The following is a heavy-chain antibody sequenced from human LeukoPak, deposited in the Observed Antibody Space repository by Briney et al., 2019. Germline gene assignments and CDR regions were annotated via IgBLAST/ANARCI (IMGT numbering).Heavy chain of an antibody. CDR3: ARGRQTYYYDTSGYAYYYGMDV. D-gene: IGHD3-22*01. CDR1: NYIFINYG. CDR2: ISGYNGNT. Sequence: ASVKVSCKASNYIFINYGISWVRQAPGQGLEWMGWISGYNGNTNYAQKLQGRVTMTTETSTSTAYMELRSLRSDDTAVYYCARGRQTYYYDTSGYAYYYGMDVWGQGTTVTVSS. V-gene: IGHV1-18*01. J-gene: IGHJ6*02.